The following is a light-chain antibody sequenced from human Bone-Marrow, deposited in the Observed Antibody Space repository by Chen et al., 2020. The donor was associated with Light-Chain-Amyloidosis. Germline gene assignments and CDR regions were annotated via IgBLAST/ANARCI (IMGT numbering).Light chain of an antibody. V-gene: IGLV3-21*02. J-gene: IGLJ3*02. Sequence: SSLLTQPSSVSVAPGQTATIACGGNNIGTPSVHWYQQTPGQAPLLVVYDDSDRPSGIPERLSGSNSGNTATLTISRVEAGDEAEYYCQVWDRSSDRPVFGGGTKLTVL. CDR1: NIGTPS. CDR3: QVWDRSSDRPV. CDR2: DDS.